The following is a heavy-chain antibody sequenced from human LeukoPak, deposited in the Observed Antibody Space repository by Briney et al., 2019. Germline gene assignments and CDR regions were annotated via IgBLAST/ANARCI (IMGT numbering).Heavy chain of an antibody. CDR3: AKDLSYYDSSGLP. CDR1: GFTFSSFA. D-gene: IGHD3-22*01. V-gene: IGHV3-23*01. Sequence: GGSLRLSCAASGFTFSSFAMSWVRQAPGKGLEWVSAISGGGGSTYYADSVKGRFTISRDNSKNTLYLQMNSLRAEDTAVYYCAKDLSYYDSSGLPWGQGTLVTVSS. J-gene: IGHJ5*02. CDR2: ISGGGGST.